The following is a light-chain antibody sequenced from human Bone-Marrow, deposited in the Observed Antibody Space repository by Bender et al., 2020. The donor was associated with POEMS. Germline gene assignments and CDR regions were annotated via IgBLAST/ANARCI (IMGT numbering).Light chain of an antibody. CDR1: SSNFGNNA. CDR2: SNN. J-gene: IGLJ3*02. Sequence: ISCSGTSSNFGNNAANWYQHVPGTAPKLLIYSNNQRPSGVPDRFSASTSGTSASLAISGLHSDDEADYYCSSWDDSLNGWVFGGGTKLTV. V-gene: IGLV1-44*01. CDR3: SSWDDSLNGWV.